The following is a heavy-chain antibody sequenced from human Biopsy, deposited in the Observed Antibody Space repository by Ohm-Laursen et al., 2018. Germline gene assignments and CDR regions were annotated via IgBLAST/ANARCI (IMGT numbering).Heavy chain of an antibody. Sequence: SDTLSLTCAVSGVYITAYYWSWIRQPPGKGLECIGNIHHSGSTNYNPSLKSRLTISVDTSKNQFSLKLSSVTAADTAVYYCARMDCSGGSCHYYSYGMDVWGQGTTVTVSS. CDR1: GVYITAYY. CDR3: ARMDCSGGSCHYYSYGMDV. J-gene: IGHJ6*02. D-gene: IGHD2-15*01. V-gene: IGHV4-4*09. CDR2: IHHSGST.